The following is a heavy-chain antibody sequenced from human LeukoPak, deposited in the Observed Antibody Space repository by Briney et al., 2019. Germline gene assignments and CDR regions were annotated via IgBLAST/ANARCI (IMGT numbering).Heavy chain of an antibody. CDR2: ISSSSSYI. CDR1: GFTFSSYS. CDR3: ARDLGPDTVGPTPYYFDY. V-gene: IGHV3-21*01. J-gene: IGHJ4*02. D-gene: IGHD4-23*01. Sequence: PGGSLRLSCAAPGFTFSSYSMNWVRQAPGKGLEWVSSISSSSSYIYYADSVKGRFTISRDNAKNSLYLQMNSLRAEDTAVYYCARDLGPDTVGPTPYYFDYWGQGTLVTVSS.